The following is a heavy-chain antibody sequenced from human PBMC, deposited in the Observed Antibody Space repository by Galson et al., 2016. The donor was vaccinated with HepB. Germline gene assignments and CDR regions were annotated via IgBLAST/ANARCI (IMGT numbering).Heavy chain of an antibody. D-gene: IGHD1-26*01. Sequence: SLRLSCAASGFSFSHYGMHWVRQAPGKGLEWVAVISYDDGRNKYYADSVKGRFTISRDNSKNTVYLQMNSLRTEDTAVYYCARVNTEVDIVGTEHNWFDSWGQGILVTVSS. V-gene: IGHV3-30*03. CDR3: ARVNTEVDIVGTEHNWFDS. CDR2: ISYDDGRNK. CDR1: GFSFSHYG. J-gene: IGHJ5*01.